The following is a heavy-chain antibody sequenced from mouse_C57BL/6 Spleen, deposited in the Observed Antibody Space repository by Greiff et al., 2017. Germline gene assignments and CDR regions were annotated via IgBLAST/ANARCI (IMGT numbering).Heavy chain of an antibody. CDR2: ISSGGSYT. Sequence: EVMLVESGGDLVKPGGSLKLSCAASGFTFSSYGMAWVRQTPDKRLEWVANISSGGSYTYYPDSVKGRFTISRDNAKNTLYLQMSSLKSDDTAMYYCARHEGWFDYWGQGTSVTVSS. V-gene: IGHV5-6*02. D-gene: IGHD2-3*01. CDR1: GFTFSSYG. CDR3: ARHEGWFDY. J-gene: IGHJ4*01.